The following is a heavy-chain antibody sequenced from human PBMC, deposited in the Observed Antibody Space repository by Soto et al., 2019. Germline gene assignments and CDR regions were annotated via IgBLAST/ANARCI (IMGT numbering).Heavy chain of an antibody. D-gene: IGHD2-2*01. J-gene: IGHJ5*02. CDR1: GGSISSHF. CDR2: IYNSENS. V-gene: IGHV4-59*11. CDR3: ARVPDR. Sequence: PSETLSLTCTVSGGSISSHFRSWIRQPPGKGLEWVGYIYNSENSDYNPSLKSRLTISVDRSKNQFSLKLSSVTAADTSVYYCARVPDRWGQGTLVTVSS.